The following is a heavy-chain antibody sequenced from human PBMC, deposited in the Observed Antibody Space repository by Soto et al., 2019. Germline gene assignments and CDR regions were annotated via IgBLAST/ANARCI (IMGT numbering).Heavy chain of an antibody. CDR1: GYTFTTYG. D-gene: IGHD1-1*01. CDR3: ARGRYGDY. Sequence: QVHLVQSGAEVKKPGASVKVSCKGSGYTFTTYGITWVRQAPGQGLEWMGWISAHNGNTNYAQKLQGRVTVTRDTSTSTAYMELRSLRSNDTAVYYCARGRYGDYWGQGALVTVSS. CDR2: ISAHNGNT. V-gene: IGHV1-18*01. J-gene: IGHJ4*02.